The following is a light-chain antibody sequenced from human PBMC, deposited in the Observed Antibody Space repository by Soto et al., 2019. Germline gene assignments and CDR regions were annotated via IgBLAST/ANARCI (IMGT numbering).Light chain of an antibody. V-gene: IGKV4-1*01. CDR2: WAS. Sequence: DIVMTQSPDSLAVSLGERATINCKSSQSVSYTSGGKNYLAWYQQKPGQPPQLLISWASTRESGVPDRFSGSGSGTDFTITISSLQAEDVAVYYCQQYYSNSYTFGQGTKLEIK. CDR3: QQYYSNSYT. J-gene: IGKJ2*01. CDR1: QSVSYTSGGKNY.